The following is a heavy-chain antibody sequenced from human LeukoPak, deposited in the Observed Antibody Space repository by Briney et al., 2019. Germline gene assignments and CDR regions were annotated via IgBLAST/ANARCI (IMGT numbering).Heavy chain of an antibody. CDR3: ASIWFGELSHYYYGMDV. D-gene: IGHD3-10*01. Sequence: SETLSLTCTVSGGSISSSSYYWGWIRQPPGKGLEWIGSIYYSGSTYYNPSLKSPLPISVDTSKNKFSLKLSSVTAADTAVYYCASIWFGELSHYYYGMDVWGQGTTVTVSS. V-gene: IGHV4-39*01. CDR1: GGSISSSSYY. CDR2: IYYSGST. J-gene: IGHJ6*02.